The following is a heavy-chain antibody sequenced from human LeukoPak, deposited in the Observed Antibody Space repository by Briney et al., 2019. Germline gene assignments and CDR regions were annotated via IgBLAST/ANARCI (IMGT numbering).Heavy chain of an antibody. Sequence: GASVKVFCKASGYTFTSYAMNWVRQAPGQGLEWMGWINTNTGNPTYAQGFTGRFVFSLDTSVSTAYLQISSLKAEDTAVYYCARAPGFYYGSGSIRYNWFDPWGQGTLVTVSS. CDR2: INTNTGNP. CDR1: GYTFTSYA. J-gene: IGHJ5*02. D-gene: IGHD3-10*01. V-gene: IGHV7-4-1*02. CDR3: ARAPGFYYGSGSIRYNWFDP.